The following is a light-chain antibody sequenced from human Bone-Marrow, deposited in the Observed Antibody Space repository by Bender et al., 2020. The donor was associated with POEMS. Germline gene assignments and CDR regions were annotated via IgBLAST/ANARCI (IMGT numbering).Light chain of an antibody. V-gene: IGLV2-14*01. CDR1: SRDIGNYNY. CDR2: EVS. Sequence: QSALTQPASVSGSPGQSITISCTGTSRDIGNYNYVSWYQHHPGKAPKLIISEVSIRPSGVSNRFSGSKSGNTASLTISGLQAEDEADYYCSSYTGDTTLVFGGGTKLTVL. J-gene: IGLJ3*02. CDR3: SSYTGDTTLV.